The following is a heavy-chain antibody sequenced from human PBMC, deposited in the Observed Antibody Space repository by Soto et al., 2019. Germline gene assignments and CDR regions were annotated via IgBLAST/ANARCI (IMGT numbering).Heavy chain of an antibody. CDR1: GFTFSTSW. J-gene: IGHJ4*02. D-gene: IGHD3-10*01. CDR3: ARQYYYGSGMDS. CDR2: IHYDGSTS. Sequence: EVQLVESGGGLVQPGGSLRLSCAASGFTFSTSWMHWVRQAPGKGLVWVSHIHYDGSTSTYADSVKGRFTISRDNAKNTLYLQMYSLRAEDTAVYYCARQYYYGSGMDSWGQGTLVTVSS. V-gene: IGHV3-74*01.